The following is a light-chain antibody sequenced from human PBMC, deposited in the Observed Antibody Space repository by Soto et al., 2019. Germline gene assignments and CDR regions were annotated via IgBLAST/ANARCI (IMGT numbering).Light chain of an antibody. CDR3: QSYDSTLSARYV. J-gene: IGLJ1*01. Sequence: QSALTQPPSVSGAPGQRVTISCTGSSSNIGAGYDVHWYQQRPGTAPKLLIFGNINRPSGVPDRFSGSKSGTSASLAITGLQAEDEGDYHCQSYDSTLSARYVFGTGTKVTV. V-gene: IGLV1-40*01. CDR1: SSNIGAGYD. CDR2: GNI.